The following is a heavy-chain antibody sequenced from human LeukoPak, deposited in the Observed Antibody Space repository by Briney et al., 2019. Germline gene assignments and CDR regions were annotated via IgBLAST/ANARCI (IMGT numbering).Heavy chain of an antibody. D-gene: IGHD3-22*01. CDR1: GFTFSSFA. V-gene: IGHV3-23*01. Sequence: QTGGSLRLSCAASGFTFSSFATSWVRQAPGKGLEWVSGISASGGSTYYADSVKGRLTISRDNSKNTLYLQMNSLRAEDTAVYYCAKGFYDNSASGVFDIWGQGTMVTVSS. J-gene: IGHJ3*02. CDR2: ISASGGST. CDR3: AKGFYDNSASGVFDI.